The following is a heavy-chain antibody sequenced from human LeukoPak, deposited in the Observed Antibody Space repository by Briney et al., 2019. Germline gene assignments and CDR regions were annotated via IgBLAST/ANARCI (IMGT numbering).Heavy chain of an antibody. D-gene: IGHD3-10*01. CDR2: FDREDGET. V-gene: IGHV1-24*01. CDR1: GYTLTELS. Sequence: ASVKVSCKVSGYTLTELSMHWVRQAPGKGLEWMGGFDREDGETIYAQKCKGRVTMTEDTSTDTAYMELSSLRSEDTAVYYCATDPLLYGSGSCVYWGQGTLVTVSS. J-gene: IGHJ4*02. CDR3: ATDPLLYGSGSCVY.